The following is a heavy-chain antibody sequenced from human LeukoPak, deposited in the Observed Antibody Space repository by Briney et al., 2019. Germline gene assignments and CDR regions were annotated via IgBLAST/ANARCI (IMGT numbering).Heavy chain of an antibody. J-gene: IGHJ4*02. CDR3: TTGECSGGSCYSPHFDY. Sequence: PGGSLRLSCAASGFTFSNAWMSWVRQAPGKGLEWVGRIKSKTDGGTTDYAAPVKGRFTISRDDSKNTLYLQMNSLKTEDTAVYYCTTGECSGGSCYSPHFDYWGQGTLVSVSS. V-gene: IGHV3-15*01. CDR2: IKSKTDGGTT. CDR1: GFTFSNAW. D-gene: IGHD2-15*01.